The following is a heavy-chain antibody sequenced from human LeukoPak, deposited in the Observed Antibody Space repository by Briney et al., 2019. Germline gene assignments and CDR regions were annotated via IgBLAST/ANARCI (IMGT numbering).Heavy chain of an antibody. CDR1: GYTFTGYY. D-gene: IGHD4-17*01. CDR3: AKSTTVTTWVVDY. Sequence: ASVKVSCKASGYTFTGYYMHWVRQATGQGLEWMGWINPNSGGTNYAQKFQGRVTMTRDTSISTAYMELSRLRSDDTAVYYCAKSTTVTTWVVDYWGQGTLVTVSS. J-gene: IGHJ4*02. V-gene: IGHV1-2*02. CDR2: INPNSGGT.